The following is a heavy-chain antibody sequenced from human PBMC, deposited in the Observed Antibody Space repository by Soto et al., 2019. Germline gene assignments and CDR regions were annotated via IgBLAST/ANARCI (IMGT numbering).Heavy chain of an antibody. Sequence: EVQLVESGGGLVKPGGSLRLSCAASGFTFSSYSMNWVRQAPGKGLEWVSSISSSSSYIYYADSVKGRFTISRDNAKNSLYLRMNSLRAEDTAVYYCARAASLSIAAAGSIDYWGQGTLVTVSS. J-gene: IGHJ4*02. D-gene: IGHD6-13*01. V-gene: IGHV3-21*01. CDR2: ISSSSSYI. CDR3: ARAASLSIAAAGSIDY. CDR1: GFTFSSYS.